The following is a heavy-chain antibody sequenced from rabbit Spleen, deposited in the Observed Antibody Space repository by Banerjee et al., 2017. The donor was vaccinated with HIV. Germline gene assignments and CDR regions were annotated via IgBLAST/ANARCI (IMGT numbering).Heavy chain of an antibody. D-gene: IGHD8-1*01. CDR3: ARDSGTSFSSYGMDL. Sequence: QSLEESGGDLVKPGASLTLTCTASGVSFSISSYMCWVRQAPGKGLEWIACIDSGSSGFTYFATWAKGRFTCSKTSSTTVTLQMTRLTAADTATYFCARDSGTSFSSYGMDLWGPG. CDR2: IDSGSSGFT. J-gene: IGHJ6*01. V-gene: IGHV1S40*01. CDR1: GVSFSISSY.